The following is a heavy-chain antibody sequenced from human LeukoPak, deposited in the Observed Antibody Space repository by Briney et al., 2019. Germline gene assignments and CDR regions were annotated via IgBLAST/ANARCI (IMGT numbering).Heavy chain of an antibody. CDR1: GFTFSSYG. V-gene: IGHV3-30*18. CDR2: ISYDGSNK. D-gene: IGHD2-15*01. J-gene: IGHJ4*02. Sequence: GGSLRLSCAASGFTFSSYGMHWVRQAPGKGLEWVAVISYDGSNKYYADSVKGRFTISRDNSENTLYLQMNSLRAEDTAVYYCAKGIVVVVAAHGGFDYWGQGTLVTVSS. CDR3: AKGIVVVVAAHGGFDY.